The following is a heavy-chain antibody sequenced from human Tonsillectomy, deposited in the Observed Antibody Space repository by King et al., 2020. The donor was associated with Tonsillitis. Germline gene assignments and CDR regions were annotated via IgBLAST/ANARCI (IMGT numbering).Heavy chain of an antibody. V-gene: IGHV3-23*04. CDR2: ISGSGAST. D-gene: IGHD4-17*01. CDR1: AFTFNIYA. CDR3: AKEADGDFSFGY. Sequence: VQLVESGGGLVQPGGSLRLSCAASAFTFNIYAMTWVRQAPGKGLEWVSTISGSGASTYYSDSVKGRFTISRDNSKSTLYLRMNSLRAEDTAIYYCAKEADGDFSFGYWGQGTLVTVSS. J-gene: IGHJ4*02.